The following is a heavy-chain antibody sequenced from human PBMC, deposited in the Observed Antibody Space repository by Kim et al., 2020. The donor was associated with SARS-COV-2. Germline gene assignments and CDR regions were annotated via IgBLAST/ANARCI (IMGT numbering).Heavy chain of an antibody. D-gene: IGHD3-3*01. CDR3: ARVDYDFWSGYYSQPYYYYGMDV. CDR2: INHSGST. Sequence: SETLSLTCAVYGGSFSGYYWSWIRQPPGKGLEWIGEINHSGSTNYNPSLKSRVTISVDTSKNQFSLKLSSVTAADTAVYYCARVDYDFWSGYYSQPYYYYGMDVWGQGTTVTVSS. J-gene: IGHJ6*02. CDR1: GGSFSGYY. V-gene: IGHV4-34*01.